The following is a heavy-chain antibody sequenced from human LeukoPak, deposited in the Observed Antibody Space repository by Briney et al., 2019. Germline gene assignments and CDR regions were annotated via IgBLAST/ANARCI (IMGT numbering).Heavy chain of an antibody. CDR3: ARGNGYGDSPFDC. J-gene: IGHJ4*02. CDR1: GFTFSSHW. CDR2: IKQDGSEK. V-gene: IGHV3-7*01. Sequence: GGSLRLSCAASGFTFSSHWMSWVRQAPGKGLEWVANIKQDGSEKYYVDSVKGRFTISRDNAKNSLYLQMNSLRAEDTAVYYCARGNGYGDSPFDCWGQGTLVTVSS. D-gene: IGHD4-17*01.